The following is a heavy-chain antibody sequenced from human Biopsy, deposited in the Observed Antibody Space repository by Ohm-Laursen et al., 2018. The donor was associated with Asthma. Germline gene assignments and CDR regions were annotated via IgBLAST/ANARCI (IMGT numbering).Heavy chain of an antibody. CDR2: INSVFGTT. J-gene: IGHJ5*02. Sequence: SVKVSCKPLGGTFNTYVIGWGRQAPGQGLEWMGGINSVFGTTTYPQKFQDRVTITADDSTSTVYMELSSLRSEDTAVYYCARKAGSCISRTCYSLDLWGQGTLVTVSS. CDR3: ARKAGSCISRTCYSLDL. D-gene: IGHD2-2*01. V-gene: IGHV1-69*13. CDR1: GGTFNTYV.